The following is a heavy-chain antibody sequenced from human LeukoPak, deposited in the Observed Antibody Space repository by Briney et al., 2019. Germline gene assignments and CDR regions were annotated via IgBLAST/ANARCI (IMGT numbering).Heavy chain of an antibody. CDR1: GYTFTSYY. V-gene: IGHV1-46*01. CDR2: INPSGGST. CDR3: ARYPVTMDAFDI. J-gene: IGHJ3*02. D-gene: IGHD4-17*01. Sequence: GASVRVSCKASGYTFTSYYMHWVRQAPGQGLEWMGIINPSGGSTSYAQKFQGRVTMTRDTSTSTVYMELSSLRSEDTAVYYCARYPVTMDAFDIWGQGTMVTVSS.